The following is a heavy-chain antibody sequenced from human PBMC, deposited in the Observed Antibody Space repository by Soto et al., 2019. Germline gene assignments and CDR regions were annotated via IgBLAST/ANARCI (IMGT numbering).Heavy chain of an antibody. D-gene: IGHD3-3*01. CDR1: GGTFRGYY. CDR2: INHSGRT. V-gene: IGHV4-34*01. CDR3: ARGADFWSGIPFDY. Sequence: PSETMSLTCAVYGGTFRGYYWTWIRKQPGKGLEWIGEINHSGRTNYNPSLKSRVTISVDTSKNQFSLNLSSVTAADTAVYYCARGADFWSGIPFDYWGQGTLVTVSS. J-gene: IGHJ4*02.